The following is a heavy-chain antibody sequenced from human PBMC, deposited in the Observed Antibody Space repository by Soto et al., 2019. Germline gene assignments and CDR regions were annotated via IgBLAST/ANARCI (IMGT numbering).Heavy chain of an antibody. CDR3: AKGEYCGGDCYSYYYCMDV. D-gene: IGHD2-21*02. CDR1: GFTFDDYA. V-gene: IGHV3-9*01. J-gene: IGHJ6*02. CDR2: ISWNSESI. Sequence: EVQLVESGGGLVQPGRSLRLSCAASGFTFDDYAMHWVRQGPGKGLEWVSGISWNSESIGYADSVKGRFTISRDNAKNSLYLQMNSLRGEDTALYYCAKGEYCGGDCYSYYYCMDVWGQGTTVTVSS.